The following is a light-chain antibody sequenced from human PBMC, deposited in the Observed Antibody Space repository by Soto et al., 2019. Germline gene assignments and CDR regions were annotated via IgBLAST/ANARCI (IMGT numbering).Light chain of an antibody. Sequence: DIQMTQSPSSLSASVGDRVTITCQASQDVSNSLNWYQHNPGKAPKLLIFDASTLETGVPSRFSGGGSGTAFTLTSSRLQPEDLGTYYCQQYDYLPYTFGQGTKVEIK. J-gene: IGKJ2*01. CDR2: DAS. V-gene: IGKV1-33*01. CDR3: QQYDYLPYT. CDR1: QDVSNS.